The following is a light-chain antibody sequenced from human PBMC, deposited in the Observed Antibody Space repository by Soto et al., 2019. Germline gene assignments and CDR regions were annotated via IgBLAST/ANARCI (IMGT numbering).Light chain of an antibody. CDR3: QQSFSFPAT. CDR2: AAS. Sequence: DLQMTQSPSSLSASVGDRVTITCRASQSISDSLNWYQHKPGTAPKLLIYAASSLQSGVPSRFSGGGSGTDFTLTINSLQPEDFVTYFCQQSFSFPATFGGGTKVEIK. CDR1: QSISDS. J-gene: IGKJ4*01. V-gene: IGKV1-39*01.